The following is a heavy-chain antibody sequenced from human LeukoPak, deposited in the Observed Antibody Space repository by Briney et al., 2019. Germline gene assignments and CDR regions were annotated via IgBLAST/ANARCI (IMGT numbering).Heavy chain of an antibody. CDR1: GYTFIAYW. CDR2: IYPGDSDT. Sequence: GESLKISCKGSGYTFIAYWIAWVRQMPGKGLEWMGIIYPGDSDTKYSPSFQGQVTISADKSISTAFLQWSSLKASDTAMYYCARHSSTEGFQHWGQGTLVTVSS. J-gene: IGHJ1*01. CDR3: ARHSSTEGFQH. D-gene: IGHD6-13*01. V-gene: IGHV5-51*01.